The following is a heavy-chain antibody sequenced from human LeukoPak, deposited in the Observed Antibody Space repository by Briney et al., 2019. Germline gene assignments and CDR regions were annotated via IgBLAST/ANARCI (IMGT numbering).Heavy chain of an antibody. V-gene: IGHV3-21*01. CDR3: ARFETVTPELDDY. J-gene: IGHJ4*02. CDR2: ISSSSKYI. D-gene: IGHD4-17*01. CDR1: GFTFSSYS. Sequence: GGSLRLSCAASGFTFSSYSMNWVRQAPGKGLEWVSSISSSSKYIFYADSVKGRFTISRDNAENSLCLQMNSLRAEDTAVYYCARFETVTPELDDYWGQGTLVTVSS.